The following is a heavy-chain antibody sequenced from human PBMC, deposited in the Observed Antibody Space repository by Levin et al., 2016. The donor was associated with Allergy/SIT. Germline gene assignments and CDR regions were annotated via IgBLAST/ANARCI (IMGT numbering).Heavy chain of an antibody. V-gene: IGHV3-15*01. CDR2: IKSKTDGGTT. J-gene: IGHJ4*02. CDR3: TTETWIQLWLGPKYFDY. D-gene: IGHD5-18*01. Sequence: VRQAPGKGLEWVGRIKSKTDGGTTDYAAPVKGRFTISRDDSKNTLYLQMNSLKTEDTAVYYCTTETWIQLWLGPKYFDYWGQGTLVTVSS.